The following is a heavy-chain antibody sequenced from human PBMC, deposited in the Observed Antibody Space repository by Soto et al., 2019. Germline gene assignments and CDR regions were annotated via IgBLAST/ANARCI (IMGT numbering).Heavy chain of an antibody. J-gene: IGHJ6*02. V-gene: IGHV3-30*03. CDR2: VSHDGRNT. Sequence: GGSLRLSCAASGFTFSDYAMHWVRQAPGKGLEWVAVVSHDGRNTHYADSVKGRFTISRDNSKNTLYLQMNSLRAEDTAVYYCAVGYCSSTSCYAPRLYYYGMDVWGQGTTVTVSS. CDR1: GFTFSDYA. CDR3: AVGYCSSTSCYAPRLYYYGMDV. D-gene: IGHD2-2*01.